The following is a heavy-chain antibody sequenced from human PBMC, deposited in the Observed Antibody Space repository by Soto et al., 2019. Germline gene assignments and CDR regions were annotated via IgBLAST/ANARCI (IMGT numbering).Heavy chain of an antibody. CDR2: ISNSGRST. CDR1: GLTFSSYA. D-gene: IGHD3-3*01. CDR3: AKDALAYYDFWS. Sequence: LRLSCAASGLTFSSYAMSWVRQAPGKGLEWVSHISNSGRSTKYADSVKGRFTISRDNSKNTLYLQMNSLRAEDTAIYYCAKDALAYYDFWSWGQGTLVTVSS. V-gene: IGHV3-23*01. J-gene: IGHJ4*02.